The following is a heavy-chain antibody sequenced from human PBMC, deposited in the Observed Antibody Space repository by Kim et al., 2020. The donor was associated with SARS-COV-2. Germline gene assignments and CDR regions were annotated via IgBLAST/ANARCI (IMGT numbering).Heavy chain of an antibody. J-gene: IGHJ4*02. Sequence: ASVKVSCKASGYTFTSYGISWVRQAPGQGLEWMGWISAYNGNTNYAQKLQGRVTMTTDTSTSTAYMELRSLRSDDTAVYYCARGGFPSITMVRGVIITLPDYWGQGTLVTVSS. CDR2: ISAYNGNT. D-gene: IGHD3-10*01. V-gene: IGHV1-18*01. CDR1: GYTFTSYG. CDR3: ARGGFPSITMVRGVIITLPDY.